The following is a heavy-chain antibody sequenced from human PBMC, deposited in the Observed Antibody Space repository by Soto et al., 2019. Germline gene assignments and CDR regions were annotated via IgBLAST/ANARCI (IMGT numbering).Heavy chain of an antibody. CDR2: IKFDGSEK. V-gene: IGHV3-7*03. D-gene: IGHD2-2*01. Sequence: PGGSLRLSCAASGFDFSVYWMSWVRQAPGKGPEWVANIKFDGSEKQYVDSVKGRFTISRDNARNSVFLQMNSLRAGDTAVYYCAKDGGYCSSATCYPPRNHYFDAWGQGTLVTVSS. CDR3: AKDGGYCSSATCYPPRNHYFDA. CDR1: GFDFSVYW. J-gene: IGHJ5*02.